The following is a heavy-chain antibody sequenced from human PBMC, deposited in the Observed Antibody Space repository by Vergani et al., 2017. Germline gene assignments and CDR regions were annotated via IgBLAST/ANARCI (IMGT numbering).Heavy chain of an antibody. V-gene: IGHV3-48*03. Sequence: EVQLLESGGGLVQPGGSLRLSCAASGFTFSSYEMNWVRQAPGKGLEWVSYISSSGSTIYYADSVKGRFTISRDNAKNSLYLQMNSLRAEDTALYYCAKGVRGVMGNDAFDIWGQGTLVTVSS. CDR3: AKGVRGVMGNDAFDI. CDR2: ISSSGSTI. CDR1: GFTFSSYE. J-gene: IGHJ3*02. D-gene: IGHD3-10*01.